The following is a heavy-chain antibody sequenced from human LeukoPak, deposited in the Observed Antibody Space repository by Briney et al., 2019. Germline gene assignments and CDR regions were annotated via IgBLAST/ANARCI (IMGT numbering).Heavy chain of an antibody. CDR3: ARVNLLSVGESKNGMDV. V-gene: IGHV1-69*04. J-gene: IGHJ6*02. CDR2: IIPIFGIA. D-gene: IGHD3-10*01. CDR1: GGTFSSYA. Sequence: SVKVSCKASGGTFSSYAISWVRQAPGQGLEWMGRIIPIFGIANYAQKFQGRVTITADKSTSTAYMELSSLRSEDTAVHYCARVNLLSVGESKNGMDVWGQGTTVTVSS.